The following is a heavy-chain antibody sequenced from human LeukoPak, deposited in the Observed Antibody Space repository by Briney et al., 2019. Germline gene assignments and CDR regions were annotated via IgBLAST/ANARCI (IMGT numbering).Heavy chain of an antibody. V-gene: IGHV3-30*02. CDR1: GFTFRSYA. D-gene: IGHD3-22*01. J-gene: IGHJ3*02. CDR2: IQYDGSSK. Sequence: GGSLRLSCAASGFTFRSYAMHWVRQAPGKGLEWVAFIQYDGSSKYYADSVKGRFTISRDNSRDTLYLQMNSLRAEDTAVYYCAKKWSGDYDSSGVNDAFDIWGQGIMVTVSS. CDR3: AKKWSGDYDSSGVNDAFDI.